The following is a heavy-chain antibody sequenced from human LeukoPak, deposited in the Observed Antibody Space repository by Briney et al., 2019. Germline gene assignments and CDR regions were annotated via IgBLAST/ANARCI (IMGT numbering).Heavy chain of an antibody. Sequence: RTGGSLRLSCAASGFTFSSYAMSWVRQAPGKGLEWVSAISGSGGSTYYADSVKGRFTISRDNSKNTLYLQMNSLRAEDTAVYYCAKNGDFWSGYSYYFDYWGQGTLVTVSS. CDR3: AKNGDFWSGYSYYFDY. J-gene: IGHJ4*02. V-gene: IGHV3-23*01. D-gene: IGHD3-3*01. CDR2: ISGSGGST. CDR1: GFTFSSYA.